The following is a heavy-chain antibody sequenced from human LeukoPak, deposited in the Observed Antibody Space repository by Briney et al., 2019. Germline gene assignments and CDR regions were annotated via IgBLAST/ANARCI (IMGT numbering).Heavy chain of an antibody. CDR1: GYSFTSYW. J-gene: IGHJ4*02. CDR3: ATTERWQQLVPAWDY. CDR2: IYPGDSDT. D-gene: IGHD6-13*01. Sequence: GESLKISCKGSGYSFTSYWIAWVRQMPGKGLEWMGIIYPGDSDTRYSPSFQGQVTISADKSISTAHLQWSSLKASDTAMYYCATTERWQQLVPAWDYWGQGTLVTVSS. V-gene: IGHV5-51*01.